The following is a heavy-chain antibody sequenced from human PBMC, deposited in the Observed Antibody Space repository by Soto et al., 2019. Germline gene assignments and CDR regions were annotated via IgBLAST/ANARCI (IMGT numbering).Heavy chain of an antibody. D-gene: IGHD3-9*01. CDR2: IIPIFGTA. CDR3: ARSFDWLFHPVYYYGMDV. V-gene: IGHV1-69*13. J-gene: IGHJ6*02. Sequence: SVKVSCKASGGTFSSYAISWVRQAPGQGLEWMGGIIPIFGTANYAQKFQGRVTITADESTSTAYMELSSLRSEDTAVYYCARSFDWLFHPVYYYGMDVWGQGTTVTVSS. CDR1: GGTFSSYA.